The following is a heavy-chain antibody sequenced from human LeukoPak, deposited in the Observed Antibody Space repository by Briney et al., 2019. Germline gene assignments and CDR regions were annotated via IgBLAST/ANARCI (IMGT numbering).Heavy chain of an antibody. J-gene: IGHJ4*02. D-gene: IGHD3-10*01. Sequence: GGSLPLFCGVSGIPLRYYVVRWVPQAPGKGLEWGAGISYRRSKPIYADTVQARFTIARDNSKNTLYLQMNSLRAEGTAVYFCAKRGVVIRVILVGFHKEAYYFDSWGQGALVTASP. CDR3: AKRGVVIRVILVGFHKEAYYFDS. V-gene: IGHV3-23*01. CDR1: GIPLRYYV. CDR2: ISYRRSKP.